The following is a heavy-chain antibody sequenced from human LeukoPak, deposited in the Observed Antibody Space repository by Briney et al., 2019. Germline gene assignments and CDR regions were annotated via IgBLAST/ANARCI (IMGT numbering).Heavy chain of an antibody. CDR1: GFTFSSYG. V-gene: IGHV3-33*01. CDR3: ARAQYYDSSGYYYEDYFQH. D-gene: IGHD3-22*01. Sequence: GGSLRLSCAASGFTFSSYGMHWVRQAPGKGLEWVALIWYDGSNKYYADSVKGRLTISRDNSKNTLYLQMNSLRDEDTAVYYCARAQYYDSSGYYYEDYFQHWGQGTLVTVSS. J-gene: IGHJ1*01. CDR2: IWYDGSNK.